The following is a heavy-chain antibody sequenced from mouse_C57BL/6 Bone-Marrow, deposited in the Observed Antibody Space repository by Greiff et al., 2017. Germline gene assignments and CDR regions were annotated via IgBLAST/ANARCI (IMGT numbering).Heavy chain of an antibody. CDR2: IYPRSGNT. J-gene: IGHJ2*01. D-gene: IGHD1-1*01. CDR1: GYTFTSYG. Sequence: VQLQQSGAELARPGASVKLSCKASGYTFTSYGISWVKQRTGQGLEWSGEIYPRSGNTYYNEKFKGKATLAADKSSSTAYMELRSLTSEDSAVYFCARRTTTVVATEWGQGTTLTVSS. V-gene: IGHV1-81*01. CDR3: ARRTTTVVATE.